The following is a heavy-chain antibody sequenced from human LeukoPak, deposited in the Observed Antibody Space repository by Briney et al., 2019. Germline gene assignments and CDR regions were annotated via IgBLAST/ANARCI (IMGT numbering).Heavy chain of an antibody. CDR3: AVDTAMALDY. V-gene: IGHV3-33*01. Sequence: PGKSLRLSCAASGFTFSSYGMHWVRQAPGKGLEWVAVIWYDGSNKYYADSVKGRFTISRDNSKNTLYLQMSSLRAEDTAVYYCAVDTAMALDYWGQGTLVTVSS. J-gene: IGHJ4*02. CDR2: IWYDGSNK. CDR1: GFTFSSYG. D-gene: IGHD5-18*01.